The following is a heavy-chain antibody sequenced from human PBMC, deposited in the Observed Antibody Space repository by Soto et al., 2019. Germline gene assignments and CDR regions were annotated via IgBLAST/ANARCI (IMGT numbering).Heavy chain of an antibody. V-gene: IGHV4-34*01. CDR3: ARIRPPPGYSSSWSRLYWYFDL. CDR1: GGSFSGYY. D-gene: IGHD6-13*01. Sequence: PSETLSLTCAVYGGSFSGYYWSWTRQPPGKGLEWIGEINHSGSTNYNPSLKSRVTISVDTSKNQFSLKLSSVTAADTAVYYCARIRPPPGYSSSWSRLYWYFDLWGRGTLVT. CDR2: INHSGST. J-gene: IGHJ2*01.